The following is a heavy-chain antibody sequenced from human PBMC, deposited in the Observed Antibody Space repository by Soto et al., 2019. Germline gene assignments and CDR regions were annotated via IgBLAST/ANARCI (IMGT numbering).Heavy chain of an antibody. V-gene: IGHV4-4*02. D-gene: IGHD5-18*01. J-gene: IGHJ4*02. Sequence: QVQLQESGPGLVKPSGTLSLTCAVSGVSISSHDWWTWVHQPPGKGLEWIGESHQSGNTNYNSSLESRVTISLDKSKTLFSLQLNSVTVADTAVYYCATRDTGRVYWGQGTLVTVSS. CDR2: SHQSGNT. CDR3: ATRDTGRVY. CDR1: GVSISSHDW.